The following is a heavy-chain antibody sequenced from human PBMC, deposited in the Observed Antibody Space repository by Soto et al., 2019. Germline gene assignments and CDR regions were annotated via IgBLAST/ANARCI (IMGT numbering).Heavy chain of an antibody. CDR2: IWYDGSNK. Sequence: GGSLRLSCAASGFTFSSYGMHWVRQAPGKGLEWVAVIWYDGSNKYYADSVKGRFTISRDNSKNTLYLQMNSLRAEDTAVYYCARERLVPAARGRYYYYGMDVWGQGTTVTVSS. D-gene: IGHD2-2*01. V-gene: IGHV3-33*01. CDR1: GFTFSSYG. J-gene: IGHJ6*02. CDR3: ARERLVPAARGRYYYYGMDV.